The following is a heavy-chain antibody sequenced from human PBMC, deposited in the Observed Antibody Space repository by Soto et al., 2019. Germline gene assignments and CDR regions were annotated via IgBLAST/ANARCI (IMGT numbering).Heavy chain of an antibody. CDR2: IRSKAYGGTT. CDR1: GFTFGDYA. CDR3: ERHSERKLWFGELDYYYGMDV. Sequence: GGSLRLSCTASGFTFGDYAMSWVRQAPGKGLEWVGFIRSKAYGGTTEYAASVKGRFTISKDDSKSIAYLQMNSLKTEDTAEYYSERHSERKLWFGELDYYYGMDVWRQGTTVTVSS. V-gene: IGHV3-49*04. D-gene: IGHD3-10*01. J-gene: IGHJ6*02.